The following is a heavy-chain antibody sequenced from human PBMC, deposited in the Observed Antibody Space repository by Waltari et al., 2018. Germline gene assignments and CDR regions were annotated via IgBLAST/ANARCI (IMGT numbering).Heavy chain of an antibody. Sequence: EVQLVESGGGLVQPGGSLRLSCAASGFTFSRYEMNWVRQAPGTGLEWVSYISSSGSTIYYADSVKGRFTISRDNAKNSLYLQMNSLRAEDTAVYYCARVGLYCSSTSCYKGAFDIWGQGTMVTVSS. J-gene: IGHJ3*02. V-gene: IGHV3-48*03. CDR2: ISSSGSTI. D-gene: IGHD2-2*02. CDR3: ARVGLYCSSTSCYKGAFDI. CDR1: GFTFSRYE.